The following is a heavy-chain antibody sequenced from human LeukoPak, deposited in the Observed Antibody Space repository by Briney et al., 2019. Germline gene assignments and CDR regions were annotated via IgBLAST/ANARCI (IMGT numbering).Heavy chain of an antibody. CDR2: VYYSGST. CDR1: GGSTSSRTHY. CDR3: ARLPTDLLAFDY. V-gene: IGHV4-39*01. Sequence: SETLSLTCTVSGGSTSSRTHYWGWIRQPPGRGLEWIGSVYYSGSTYYNPSLKSRVSISVDTSKNQFSLRLSAVTAADTAVYFCARLPTDLLAFDYWGQGTLVTVSS. J-gene: IGHJ4*02. D-gene: IGHD2-8*02.